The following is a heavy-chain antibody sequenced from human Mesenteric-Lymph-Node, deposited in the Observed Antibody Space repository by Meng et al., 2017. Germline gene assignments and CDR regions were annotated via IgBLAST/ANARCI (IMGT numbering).Heavy chain of an antibody. D-gene: IGHD1/OR15-1a*01. Sequence: GPGPGMVRPLETLSLACAVAVGSVSSGSYYWSWLRQPPGKGLEWIGFISYSGSTNYNPSLKSRVTISVDTSKNQFSLKLSSVTAADTAVYHCARDGTINLRGGWFDPWGQGTLVTVSS. V-gene: IGHV4-61*01. CDR1: VGSVSSGSYY. CDR3: ARDGTINLRGGWFDP. J-gene: IGHJ5*02. CDR2: ISYSGST.